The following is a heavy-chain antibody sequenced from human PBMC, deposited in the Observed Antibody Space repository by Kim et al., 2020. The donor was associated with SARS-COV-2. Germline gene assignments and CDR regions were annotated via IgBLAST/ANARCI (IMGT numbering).Heavy chain of an antibody. V-gene: IGHV1-18*01. Sequence: ASVKVSCKASGYTFTSYGISWVRQAPGQGLEWMGWISAYNGNTNYAQKLQGRVTMTTDTSTSTAYMELRSLRSDDTAVYYCARESISQGITIQYYFDYWGQGTLVTVSS. CDR2: ISAYNGNT. CDR3: ARESISQGITIQYYFDY. D-gene: IGHD1-20*01. CDR1: GYTFTSYG. J-gene: IGHJ4*02.